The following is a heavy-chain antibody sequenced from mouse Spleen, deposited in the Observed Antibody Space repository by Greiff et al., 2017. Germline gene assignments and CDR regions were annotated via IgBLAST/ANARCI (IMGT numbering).Heavy chain of an antibody. CDR2: IYPRDGST. J-gene: IGHJ3*01. CDR3: ARQAYYGNPWFAY. D-gene: IGHD2-10*01. V-gene: IGHV1-85*01. CDR1: GYTFTSYD. Sequence: QVQLKQSGPELVKPGASVKLSCKASGYTFTSYDINWVKQRPGQGLEWIGWIYPRDGSTKYNEKFKGKATLTVDTSSSTAYMELHSLTSEDSAVYFCARQAYYGNPWFAYWGQGTLVTVSA.